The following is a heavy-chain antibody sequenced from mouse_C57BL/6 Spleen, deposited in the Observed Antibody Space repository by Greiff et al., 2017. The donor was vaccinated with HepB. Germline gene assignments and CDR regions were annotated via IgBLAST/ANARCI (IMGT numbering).Heavy chain of an antibody. D-gene: IGHD2-5*01. CDR1: GYTFTSYW. CDR3: APYYSNSAWFAY. V-gene: IGHV1-50*01. CDR2: IDPSDSYT. Sequence: VQLQQPGAELVKPGASVKLSCKASGYTFTSYWMQWVKQRPGQGLEWIGEIDPSDSYTNYNQKFKGQATLTVDTSSSTAYMQLSSLTSEDSAVYYCAPYYSNSAWFAYWGQGTLVTVSA. J-gene: IGHJ3*01.